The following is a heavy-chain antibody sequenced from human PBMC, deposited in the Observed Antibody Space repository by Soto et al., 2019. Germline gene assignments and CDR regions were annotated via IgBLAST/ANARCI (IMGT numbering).Heavy chain of an antibody. J-gene: IGHJ1*01. Sequence: QVQLQESGPGLVKPSQTLSLTCTVSGGAISSGDYYWSWIRQPPGKGLEWIGYIYYSGNTYYDPSLKSRVTISVDTSKNQFPLKLSSVTAADTAVYYCARGRWYLKAFQHWGQGTLVTVS. D-gene: IGHD2-15*01. CDR3: ARGRWYLKAFQH. CDR1: GGAISSGDYY. V-gene: IGHV4-30-4*01. CDR2: IYYSGNT.